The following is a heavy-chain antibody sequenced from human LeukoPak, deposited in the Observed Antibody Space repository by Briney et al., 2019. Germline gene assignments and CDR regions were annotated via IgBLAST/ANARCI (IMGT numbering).Heavy chain of an antibody. D-gene: IGHD2-2*01. CDR1: GFTFSNYW. V-gene: IGHV3-74*01. CDR3: ARGGFTGTSCPYFDY. CDR2: ISSDESST. J-gene: IGHJ4*02. Sequence: GGSLRLSCAASGFTFSNYWMHWVRQAPGKGLVWVSRISSDESSTTYADSVKGRFTISRDNAKNTLYLKMNTLRAEDTAIYFCARGGFTGTSCPYFDYWGQGTPVTVSS.